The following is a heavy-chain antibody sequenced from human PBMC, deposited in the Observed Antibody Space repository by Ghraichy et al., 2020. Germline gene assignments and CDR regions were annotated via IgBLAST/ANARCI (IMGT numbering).Heavy chain of an antibody. Sequence: GGSLRLSCAASGFTFSSYSMNWVRQAPGKGLEWVSSISSSSSYIYYADSVKGRFTISRDNAKNSLYLQMNSLRAEDTAVYYCARAEEWLVPRMYYYYYMDVWGKGTTVTVSS. D-gene: IGHD6-19*01. V-gene: IGHV3-21*01. J-gene: IGHJ6*03. CDR2: ISSSSSYI. CDR1: GFTFSSYS. CDR3: ARAEEWLVPRMYYYYYMDV.